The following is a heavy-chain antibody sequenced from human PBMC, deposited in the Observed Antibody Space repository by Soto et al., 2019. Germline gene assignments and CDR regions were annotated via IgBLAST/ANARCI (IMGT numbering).Heavy chain of an antibody. CDR1: GFTFTNAW. Sequence: SLRLSCAASGFTFTNAWMSWVRQAPGKGLEWVGRIKSKTDGGTTDYAAPVKGRFTISRDDSKNTLYLQMNSLKTEDTAVYYCTTYSSSWYRFDYWGQGTLVTVSS. J-gene: IGHJ4*02. CDR2: IKSKTDGGTT. V-gene: IGHV3-15*01. CDR3: TTYSSSWYRFDY. D-gene: IGHD6-13*01.